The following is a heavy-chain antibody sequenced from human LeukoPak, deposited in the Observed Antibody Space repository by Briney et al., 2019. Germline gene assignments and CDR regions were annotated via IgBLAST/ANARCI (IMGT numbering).Heavy chain of an antibody. CDR2: IYYSGST. D-gene: IGHD6-13*01. CDR3: ARDSGQQLLNY. J-gene: IGHJ4*02. V-gene: IGHV4-59*01. CDR1: GGSISSYY. Sequence: PSETLSLTCTVSGGSISSYYWSWIRQPPGKGLEWIGYIYYSGSTNYNPSLKSRVTISVDTSKNQFSLMLSSVTAADTAVYYCARDSGQQLLNYWGQGTLVTISS.